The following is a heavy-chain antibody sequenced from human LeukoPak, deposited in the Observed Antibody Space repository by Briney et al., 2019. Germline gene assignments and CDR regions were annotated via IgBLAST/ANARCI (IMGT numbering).Heavy chain of an antibody. CDR1: GYSFTSYW. D-gene: IGHD3-10*01. CDR3: ARRAPYGSGSYWYYFDY. V-gene: IGHV5-51*01. Sequence: GESLKISCKGSGYSFTSYWIGWVRQMPGKGLEWMGIIYPGDSDTRYSPSFQGQVTISADKSISTAYLQWSSLKASDTATYYCARRAPYGSGSYWYYFDYWGQGTLVTVSS. J-gene: IGHJ4*02. CDR2: IYPGDSDT.